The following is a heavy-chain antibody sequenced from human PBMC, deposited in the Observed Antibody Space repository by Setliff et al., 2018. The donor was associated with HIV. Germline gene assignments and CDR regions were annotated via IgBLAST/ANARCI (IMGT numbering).Heavy chain of an antibody. V-gene: IGHV4-59*08. CDR1: SDSISPSD. D-gene: IGHD6-13*01. J-gene: IGHJ5*02. Sequence: SETLSLTCTVSSDSISPSDWSWIRQPPGRGLEWIGFIYYSGSTNYSSSLKSRVTISLDSSTTHFSLQLRSVTAADTAVYHCERQNIAAYLFDPWGQGTLVTVA. CDR3: ERQNIAAYLFDP. CDR2: IYYSGST.